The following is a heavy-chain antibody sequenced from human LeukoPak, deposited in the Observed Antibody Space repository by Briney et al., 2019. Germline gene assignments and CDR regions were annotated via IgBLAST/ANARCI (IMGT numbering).Heavy chain of an antibody. Sequence: SQTLSLTCAISGDSVSSNSAAWNWIRQSPSRGLEWLGRTYYRSKWYNDYAVSVKSRITINPDTSKNQFSLQLNSVTPEDTAVYYCARDWAAAGDFYYYYGMDAWGQGTTVTVSS. D-gene: IGHD6-13*01. CDR1: GDSVSSNSAA. J-gene: IGHJ6*02. V-gene: IGHV6-1*01. CDR2: TYYRSKWYN. CDR3: ARDWAAAGDFYYYYGMDA.